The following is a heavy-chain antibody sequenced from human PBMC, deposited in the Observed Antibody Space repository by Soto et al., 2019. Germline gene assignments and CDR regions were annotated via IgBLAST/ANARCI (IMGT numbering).Heavy chain of an antibody. CDR3: ARDGRIAANQYYYYYYGMDV. Sequence: GASVKVSCKASGYTFTSYGISRVRQAPGQGLEWMGWISAYNGNTNYAQKLQGRVTMTTDTSTSTAYMELRSLRSDDTAVYYCARDGRIAANQYYYYYYGMDVWGQGTTVTVSS. D-gene: IGHD6-13*01. CDR2: ISAYNGNT. V-gene: IGHV1-18*04. CDR1: GYTFTSYG. J-gene: IGHJ6*02.